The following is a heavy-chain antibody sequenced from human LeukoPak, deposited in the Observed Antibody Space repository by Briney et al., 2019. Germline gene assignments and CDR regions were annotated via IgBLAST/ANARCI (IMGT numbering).Heavy chain of an antibody. Sequence: SVKVSCKPSGYTFTSYGISWVRQPPGQGLDWMEWVSAYNGDTNYAQRFQGRVTMTPDASTSTAYMELRSLRSDDTAVYYCARDCSTSCCPPFNYWGQGTLVTVSS. CDR3: ARDCSTSCCPPFNY. J-gene: IGHJ4*02. CDR2: VSAYNGDT. CDR1: GYTFTSYG. V-gene: IGHV1-18*04. D-gene: IGHD2-2*01.